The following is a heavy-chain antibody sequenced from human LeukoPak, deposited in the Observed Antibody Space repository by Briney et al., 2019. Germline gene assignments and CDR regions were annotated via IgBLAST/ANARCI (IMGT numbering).Heavy chain of an antibody. Sequence: GGSLRLSCAASGFTFSSYGMHWVRQAPGKGLEWVAVISYDGSNKYYADTVKGRFTISRDNSKNTLYLQMNSLRAEDTAVYYCAKDHSSSWYDYWGLGTLVTVSS. CDR2: ISYDGSNK. CDR1: GFTFSSYG. D-gene: IGHD6-13*01. CDR3: AKDHSSSWYDY. V-gene: IGHV3-30*18. J-gene: IGHJ4*02.